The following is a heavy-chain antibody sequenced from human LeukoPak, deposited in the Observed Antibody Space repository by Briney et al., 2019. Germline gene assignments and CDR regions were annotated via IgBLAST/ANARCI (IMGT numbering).Heavy chain of an antibody. CDR1: GYSFTNYW. Sequence: PGESLKISCKGSGYSFTNYWIGWVRQMPGKGLEWMGIIYPGDSDTRYSPSFQGQVTISADKSINTAYLQWSSLEASDTAMYYCGRLWSTGNRGVCDFWGQGTLVTVSS. CDR3: GRLWSTGNRGVCDF. D-gene: IGHD3-3*01. CDR2: IYPGDSDT. V-gene: IGHV5-51*01. J-gene: IGHJ4*02.